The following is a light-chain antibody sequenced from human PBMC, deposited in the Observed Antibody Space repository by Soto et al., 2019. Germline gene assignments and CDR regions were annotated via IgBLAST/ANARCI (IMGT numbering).Light chain of an antibody. CDR3: QQYGRSPRT. V-gene: IGKV3-20*01. CDR2: GAS. CDR1: QSVSSSY. J-gene: IGKJ1*01. Sequence: EIVLTQSPGTLSLSPGERVTLSCRASQSVSSSYIAWYQQKPGQAPRLLIYGASSRATGIPDRFSGRASGTDFTLSISRLEPEDFGVYYCQQYGRSPRTFGQGSKVEIK.